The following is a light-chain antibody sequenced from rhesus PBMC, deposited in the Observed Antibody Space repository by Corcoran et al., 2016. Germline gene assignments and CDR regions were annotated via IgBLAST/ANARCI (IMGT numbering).Light chain of an antibody. CDR1: LGISSW. J-gene: IGKJ2*01. Sequence: DIQMTQSPSSLSASLVDTATITCRASLGISSWLAWYQQKPGKAPKLLVYKASSLQSGVPSRFSGRGSGTDFTLTISSLQSDDFATYYCQQYSSRPYSFGQGTKVEIK. CDR3: QQYSSRPYS. CDR2: KAS. V-gene: IGKV1-22*01.